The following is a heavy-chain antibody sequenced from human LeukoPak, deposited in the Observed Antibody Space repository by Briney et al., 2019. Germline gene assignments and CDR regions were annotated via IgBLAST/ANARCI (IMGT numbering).Heavy chain of an antibody. V-gene: IGHV4-39*07. CDR3: ARDGSDNWGLFDS. D-gene: IGHD1-1*01. Sequence: SETLSLTCTVSGGSIGSSSHYWGWIRQPPGKGLEWIAGISYSGRTYYNPSLKSRVTMSVDTSKNQFSLKLSSVTAADTAVYYCARDGSDNWGLFDSWGQGTLVTVSS. J-gene: IGHJ4*02. CDR2: ISYSGRT. CDR1: GGSIGSSSHY.